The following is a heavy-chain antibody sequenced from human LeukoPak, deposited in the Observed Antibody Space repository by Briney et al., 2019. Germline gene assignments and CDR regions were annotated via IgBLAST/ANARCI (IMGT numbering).Heavy chain of an antibody. V-gene: IGHV3-23*01. D-gene: IGHD3-22*01. CDR1: GFTFSRYG. CDR3: AKTFRGYYYREFDY. J-gene: IGHJ4*02. Sequence: GGTLRLSCSASGFTFSRYGMSWPRQAPGQGLEWVSAISGSGGSTNYADSVKGRFTMSRDNSKDSLYLQMNSLRAEDTAVYFCAKTFRGYYYREFDYWGQGTLVTVSS. CDR2: ISGSGGST.